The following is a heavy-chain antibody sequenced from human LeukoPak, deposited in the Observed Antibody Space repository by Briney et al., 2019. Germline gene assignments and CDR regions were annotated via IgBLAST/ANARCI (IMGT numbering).Heavy chain of an antibody. V-gene: IGHV1-69*13. J-gene: IGHJ4*02. CDR2: IIPIFGTA. D-gene: IGHD5-12*01. Sequence: SVKVSCKASGGTFSSYAISWVRQAPGQGLEWMGGIIPIFGTANYAQKFQGRVTITADESTSTAHMELSSLRSEDTAVYYCARGPRGGYVHGPLFFPDYWGQGTLVTVSS. CDR1: GGTFSSYA. CDR3: ARGPRGGYVHGPLFFPDY.